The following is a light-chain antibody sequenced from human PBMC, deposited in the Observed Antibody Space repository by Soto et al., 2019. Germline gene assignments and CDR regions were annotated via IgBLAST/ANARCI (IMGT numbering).Light chain of an antibody. Sequence: DIQMTQSPSSLSASVGDRVTITCRASQSISNSLNWYQEKPGKAPQLLIYGASTLQSGVPSRFSGSGSGTDFTLTISGLQPEDFATYSCQQSYSTLPITFGGGTKVEIK. CDR1: QSISNS. CDR2: GAS. J-gene: IGKJ4*01. CDR3: QQSYSTLPIT. V-gene: IGKV1-39*01.